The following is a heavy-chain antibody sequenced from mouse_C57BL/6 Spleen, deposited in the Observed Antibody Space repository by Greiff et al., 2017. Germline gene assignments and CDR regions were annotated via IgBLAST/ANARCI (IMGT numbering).Heavy chain of an antibody. CDR2: IDPSDSYT. CDR1: GYTFTSYW. D-gene: IGHD2-1*01. J-gene: IGHJ4*01. CDR3: ARSDLLGAKDY. V-gene: IGHV1-69*01. Sequence: QVQLQQPGAELVMPGASVKLSCKASGYTFTSYWMHWVKQRPGQGLEWFGEIDPSDSYTNYNQKFKGKSTLTVDKSSSTAYMQLSSLTSEDSAVYYCARSDLLGAKDYWGQGTSVTVSS.